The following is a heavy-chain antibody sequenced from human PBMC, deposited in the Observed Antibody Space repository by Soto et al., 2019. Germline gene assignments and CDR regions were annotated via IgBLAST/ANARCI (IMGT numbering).Heavy chain of an antibody. CDR1: GFTFSSYS. CDR2: ISSSSSTI. J-gene: IGHJ4*02. V-gene: IGHV3-48*01. Sequence: GGSLRLSCAASGFTFSSYSMNWVRQAPGKGLEWVSYISSSSSTIYYADSGKGRFTISRDNAKNSLYLQMNSLRAEDTAVYYCARRIAVAGYYFDYWGQGTLVTVSS. CDR3: ARRIAVAGYYFDY. D-gene: IGHD6-19*01.